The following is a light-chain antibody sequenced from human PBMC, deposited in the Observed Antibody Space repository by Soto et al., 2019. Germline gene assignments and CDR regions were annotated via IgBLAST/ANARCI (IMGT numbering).Light chain of an antibody. V-gene: IGKV3-20*01. CDR2: AAS. Sequence: EIVLTQSPGTLSLSPGERATLFCRASQSISKYLAWYHQRPGQSPRLLIYAASSRATGVPDRFSGAGSATDFTLTVSRLEPEYFAVYYCQQYGGSPRTFGQGTKLEIK. CDR3: QQYGGSPRT. CDR1: QSISKY. J-gene: IGKJ2*01.